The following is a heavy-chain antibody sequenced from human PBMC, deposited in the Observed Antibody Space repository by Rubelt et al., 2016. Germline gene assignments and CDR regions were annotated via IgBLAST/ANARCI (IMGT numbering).Heavy chain of an antibody. Sequence: QVQLVQSGAEVKKPGASVKVSCKASGYTFTSYGISWVRQAPGQGLEWMGWISAYNGNTNYAQKVQGRVTMTTDTATSTAYRELRSLRSDDTAVYYCARVISGVEYSSSWHFDYWGQGTLVTVSS. V-gene: IGHV1-18*01. J-gene: IGHJ4*02. CDR3: ARVISGVEYSSSWHFDY. D-gene: IGHD6-13*01. CDR2: ISAYNGNT. CDR1: GYTFTSYG.